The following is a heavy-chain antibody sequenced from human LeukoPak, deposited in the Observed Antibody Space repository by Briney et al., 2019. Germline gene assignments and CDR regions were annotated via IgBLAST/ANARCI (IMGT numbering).Heavy chain of an antibody. J-gene: IGHJ3*02. CDR2: ISSSSSYI. Sequence: GGSLRLSCAASGFTFSSYGMNWVRQAPGKGLEWVSSISSSSSYIYYADSVKGRFTISRDNAKNSLYLQMNSLRAEDTAVYYCANGRDSGFLEWFPIWGQGTMVTVSS. CDR1: GFTFSSYG. D-gene: IGHD3-3*01. V-gene: IGHV3-21*04. CDR3: ANGRDSGFLEWFPI.